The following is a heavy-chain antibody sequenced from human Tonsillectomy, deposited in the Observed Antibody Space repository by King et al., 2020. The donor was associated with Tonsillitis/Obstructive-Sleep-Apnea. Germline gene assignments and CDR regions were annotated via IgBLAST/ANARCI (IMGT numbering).Heavy chain of an antibody. Sequence: VQLVESGGGLVQPGGSLRLSCAASGFTFSDYAMSWLRQAPGKGLDWVSTISGRGGRTYYADSVKGRFTISRDNSKNTLYLQMNSLRAEDTAVYYCAKSVFGVPAANDAFDIWGQGTMVTVSS. CDR2: ISGRGGRT. CDR3: AKSVFGVPAANDAFDI. CDR1: GFTFSDYA. V-gene: IGHV3-23*04. J-gene: IGHJ3*02. D-gene: IGHD2-2*01.